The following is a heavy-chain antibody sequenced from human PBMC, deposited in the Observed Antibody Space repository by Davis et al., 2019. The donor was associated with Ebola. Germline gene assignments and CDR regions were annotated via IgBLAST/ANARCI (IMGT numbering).Heavy chain of an antibody. J-gene: IGHJ3*02. CDR1: GYTFTSYG. V-gene: IGHV1-18*04. Sequence: ASVKVSCKASGYTFTSYGISWVRQAPGQGLEWMRWISAYNGNTNYAQKVQGRVTMTTDTSTGTAYLDLRSLRSDDTAVYFCARTSIVGTTTTASDIWGQGTLVTVSS. CDR2: ISAYNGNT. D-gene: IGHD1-26*01. CDR3: ARTSIVGTTTTASDI.